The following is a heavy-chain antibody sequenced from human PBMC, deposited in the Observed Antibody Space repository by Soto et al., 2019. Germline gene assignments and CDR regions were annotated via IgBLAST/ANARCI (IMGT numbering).Heavy chain of an antibody. CDR1: GFTFCSYA. D-gene: IGHD3-10*01. J-gene: IGHJ5*02. CDR3: XRGSPVGFGGLFSWFDT. CDR2: ISYDGSNK. Sequence: GGSLRLSCAASGFTFCSYAMHWVRQAPGKGLEWVAVISYDGSNKYYADSVKGRFTMSRDNSKNALNLQMHSMRPEDTALYYCXRGSPVGFGGLFSWFDTWGQGTLVTVSS. V-gene: IGHV3-30-3*01.